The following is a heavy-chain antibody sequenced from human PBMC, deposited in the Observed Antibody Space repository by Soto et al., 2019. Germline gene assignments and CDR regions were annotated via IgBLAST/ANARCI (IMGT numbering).Heavy chain of an antibody. CDR1: GGSISSSSYY. J-gene: IGHJ5*02. V-gene: IGHV4-39*01. Sequence: SETLSLTCTVSGGSISSSSYYWGWIRQPPGKGLEWIGSIYYSGSTYYNPSLKSRVTISVDTSKNQFSLKLSSVTPADTAVYYCARHSTIFGVVKRWFDPWGQGTLVTV. D-gene: IGHD3-3*01. CDR2: IYYSGST. CDR3: ARHSTIFGVVKRWFDP.